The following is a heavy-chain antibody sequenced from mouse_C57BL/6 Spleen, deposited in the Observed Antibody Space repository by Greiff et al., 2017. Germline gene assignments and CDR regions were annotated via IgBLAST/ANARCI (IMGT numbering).Heavy chain of an antibody. CDR1: GYTFTSYW. D-gene: IGHD2-4*01. V-gene: IGHV1-59*01. Sequence: QVQLKQPGAELVRPGTSVKLSCKASGYTFTSYWMHWVKQRPGQGLEWIGVIDPSDSYTNYNQKFKGKATLTVDTSSSPAYLQLSSLTSEDSSVYYCARSKDDYHYFDYWGQGTTLTVSS. J-gene: IGHJ2*01. CDR3: ARSKDDYHYFDY. CDR2: IDPSDSYT.